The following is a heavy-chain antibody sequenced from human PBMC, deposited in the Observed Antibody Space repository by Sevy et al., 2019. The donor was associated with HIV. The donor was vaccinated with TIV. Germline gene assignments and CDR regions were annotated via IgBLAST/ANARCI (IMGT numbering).Heavy chain of an antibody. Sequence: GGSLRLSCAASGFTFSSYWMHWVRQAPGKGLVWVSRINSDGSSTSYADSVKGRFTISRDNAKNTLYLQMNSLRAEDTAVYYCARGESWFGELDPWGQGTLVTVSS. CDR2: INSDGSST. J-gene: IGHJ5*02. D-gene: IGHD3-10*01. CDR3: ARGESWFGELDP. V-gene: IGHV3-74*01. CDR1: GFTFSSYW.